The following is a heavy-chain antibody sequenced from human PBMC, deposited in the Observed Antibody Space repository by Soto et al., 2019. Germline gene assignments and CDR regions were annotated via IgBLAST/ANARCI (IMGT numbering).Heavy chain of an antibody. J-gene: IGHJ6*02. Sequence: EVQLVESGGGLVQPGGSLRLSCAASGLTFRTYWLSWVCQVPGKGLEWVANINLDGSEKNYVDSVKGRFTISRDNARNSLYLQMSSLRAEDTALYYCARDGSTSWYSYDYHGMDVWGQGTTVTVSS. CDR2: INLDGSEK. D-gene: IGHD5-18*01. CDR3: ARDGSTSWYSYDYHGMDV. V-gene: IGHV3-7*05. CDR1: GLTFRTYW.